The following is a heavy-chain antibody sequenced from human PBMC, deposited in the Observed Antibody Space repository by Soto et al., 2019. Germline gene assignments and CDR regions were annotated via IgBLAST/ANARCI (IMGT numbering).Heavy chain of an antibody. Sequence: QVLLVQSGPEVKKPGSSVKVSCKASGGTFNNYAINWVRQAPGKVLEWMGGIIPTFGTGNHAQKFQGRVTITADESTTTAYLELNRLRSEDTAIYYCASFDGTLVRGGLSAPYEMDVWGQGTTVIVSS. D-gene: IGHD3-10*01. V-gene: IGHV1-69*01. CDR1: GGTFNNYA. J-gene: IGHJ6*02. CDR2: IIPTFGTG. CDR3: ASFDGTLVRGGLSAPYEMDV.